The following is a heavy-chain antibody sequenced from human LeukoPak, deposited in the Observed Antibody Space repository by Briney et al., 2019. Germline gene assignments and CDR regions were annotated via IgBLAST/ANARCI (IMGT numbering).Heavy chain of an antibody. CDR3: ARQYIINWTPENLDY. CDR2: TYYRSKWYN. D-gene: IGHD1-1*01. Sequence: SQTLSLTFAISGDSVSSNSASWNWIRQSPSRGLEWLGRTYYRSKWYNDYAVSVKSRITINPDTSKNQFSLQLNSVTPEDTAVYYCARQYIINWTPENLDYWGQGSQVTVSS. V-gene: IGHV6-1*01. J-gene: IGHJ4*02. CDR1: GDSVSSNSAS.